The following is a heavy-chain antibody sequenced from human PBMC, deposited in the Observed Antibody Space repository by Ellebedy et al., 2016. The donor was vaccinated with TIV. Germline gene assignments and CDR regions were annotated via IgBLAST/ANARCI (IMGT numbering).Heavy chain of an antibody. D-gene: IGHD6-19*01. V-gene: IGHV4-59*01. J-gene: IGHJ4*02. CDR2: IFYTGTA. Sequence: SETLSLXXTISGGSISDFYWAWIRQPPGQGLEWIGSIFYTGTANYNPSLKSRLTMSVGSSKKDFSLKLTSVTAADTAVYFCARGSSGWFSPWDYWGQGTLATVSA. CDR3: ARGSSGWFSPWDY. CDR1: GGSISDFY.